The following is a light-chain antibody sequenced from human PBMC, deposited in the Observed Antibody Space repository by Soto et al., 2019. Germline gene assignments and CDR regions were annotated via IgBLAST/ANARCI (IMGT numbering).Light chain of an antibody. V-gene: IGLV2-8*01. CDR1: SSDVGGYDY. CDR3: SSYAGSNNVV. CDR2: EVS. Sequence: QSVLTQPPSASGSPGQSVAISCTGTSSDVGGYDYVSWYQHHPGKAPQLMIYEVSKRPSGVPDRFSGSKSGNTASLTVSGLQAEDEADYYCSSYAGSNNVVFGGGTKLTVL. J-gene: IGLJ2*01.